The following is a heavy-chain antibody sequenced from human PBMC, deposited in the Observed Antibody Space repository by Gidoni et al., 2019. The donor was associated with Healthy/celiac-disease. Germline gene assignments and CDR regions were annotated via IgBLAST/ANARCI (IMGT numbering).Heavy chain of an antibody. V-gene: IGHV3-30-3*01. D-gene: IGHD2-2*01. CDR1: GFTFSSYA. J-gene: IGHJ3*02. CDR2: ISYDGSNK. Sequence: QVQLVASGGGVVQPGRSLRLSCAASGFTFSSYAMHWVRQAPGKGLEWVAVISYDGSNKYYADSVKGRFTISRDNSKNTLYLQMNSLRAEDTAVYYCARDRCSSTSCYLGGDAFDIWGQGTMVTVSS. CDR3: ARDRCSSTSCYLGGDAFDI.